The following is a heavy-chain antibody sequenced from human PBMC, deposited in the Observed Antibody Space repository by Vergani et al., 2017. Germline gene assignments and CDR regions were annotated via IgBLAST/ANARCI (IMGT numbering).Heavy chain of an antibody. CDR2: INPSGGST. CDR3: ARGSNFHLFDY. CDR1: GYTFTSYA. V-gene: IGHV1-46*01. J-gene: IGHJ4*02. D-gene: IGHD4-11*01. Sequence: QVQLVQSGAEVKKPGSSVKVSCKASGYTFTSYAMNWVRQAPGQGLEWMGIINPSGGSTSYAQKFQGRVTMTRDTSTSTVYMELSSLRSEDTAVYYCARGSNFHLFDYWGQGTLVTVSS.